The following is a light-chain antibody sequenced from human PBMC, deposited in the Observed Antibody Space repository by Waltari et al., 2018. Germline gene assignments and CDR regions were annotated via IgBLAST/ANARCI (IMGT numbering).Light chain of an antibody. J-gene: IGLJ3*02. CDR3: QTGGFGIWV. Sequence: QLLLTQSPSASASLGASVKLTCTLSSGHSNYAIAWHPQQPDKGPRYLMKVNSDGSHIKGDGIPARFSGSSSGAERYLTISSLQSEDEADYYCQTGGFGIWVFGGGTKLTVL. V-gene: IGLV4-69*01. CDR1: SGHSNYA. CDR2: VNSDGSH.